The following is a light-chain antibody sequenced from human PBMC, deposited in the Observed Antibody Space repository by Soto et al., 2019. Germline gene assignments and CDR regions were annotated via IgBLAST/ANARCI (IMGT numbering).Light chain of an antibody. J-gene: IGLJ1*01. Sequence: QSALTQPASVSGSPGQSITISCTGTSSDVGGYNYVSWYQQHPGKAPKLMIYEVSNRPSGVSNRFSGSKSGNTASLTISGLQAEDEADYYCSSYTRSSTPYVFGTGTKLNVL. CDR2: EVS. V-gene: IGLV2-14*01. CDR1: SSDVGGYNY. CDR3: SSYTRSSTPYV.